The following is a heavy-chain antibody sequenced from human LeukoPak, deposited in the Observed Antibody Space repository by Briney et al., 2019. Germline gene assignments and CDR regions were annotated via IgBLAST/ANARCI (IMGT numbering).Heavy chain of an antibody. CDR1: GGSISSSNW. V-gene: IGHV4-4*02. J-gene: IGHJ4*02. CDR2: IYHSGST. CDR3: SRESGAFSPFGY. D-gene: IGHD1-26*01. Sequence: SGTLSLTCAVSGGSISSSNWWSWVRQPPGKGLEWIGEIYHSGSTNYNPSLKSRVTMSLDRSKNHLSLTLTSVTAADTAVYYCSRESGAFSPFGYWGQGTLVTVSS.